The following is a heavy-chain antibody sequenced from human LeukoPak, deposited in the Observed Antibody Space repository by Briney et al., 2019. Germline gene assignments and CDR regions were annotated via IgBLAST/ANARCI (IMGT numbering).Heavy chain of an antibody. J-gene: IGHJ4*02. CDR2: INPNSGGT. Sequence: ASVKVSCKASGYTFTGYYMHWVRQAPGQGLEWMGWINPNSGGTNYAQKFQGRVTMTRNTSISTAYMELSSLRSEDTAVYYCARGRFKYGSGSYYYWGQGTLVTVSS. D-gene: IGHD3-10*01. CDR1: GYTFTGYY. V-gene: IGHV1-2*02. CDR3: ARGRFKYGSGSYYY.